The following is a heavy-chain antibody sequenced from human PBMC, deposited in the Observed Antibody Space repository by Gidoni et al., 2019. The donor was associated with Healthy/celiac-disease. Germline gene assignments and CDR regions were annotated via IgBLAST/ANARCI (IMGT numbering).Heavy chain of an antibody. CDR1: GGTFSGYA. D-gene: IGHD3-3*01. V-gene: IGHV1-69*06. CDR2: IIPIFGTA. CDR3: ARDSPPPRAIWSGRQEDYYYGMDV. Sequence: QVQLVQSGAEVEKPGSSVKVSCKASGGTFSGYAISGVRQGPGQGLEWMGGIIPIFGTANYAQKFQGRVTITADKSTSTAYMELSSLRSEDTAVYYCARDSPPPRAIWSGRQEDYYYGMDVWGQGTTVTVSS. J-gene: IGHJ6*02.